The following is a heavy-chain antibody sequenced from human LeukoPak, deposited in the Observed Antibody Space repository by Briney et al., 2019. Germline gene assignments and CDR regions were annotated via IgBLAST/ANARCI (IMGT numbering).Heavy chain of an antibody. V-gene: IGHV4-59*08. CDR2: IYYSGST. J-gene: IGHJ5*02. D-gene: IGHD4-17*01. Sequence: MPSETLSLTCTVSGGSISSYYWSWIRQPPGKGLEWIGYIYYSGSTYYNPSLKSRVTISVDTSKNQFSLKLNSVTAADSAVYYCARCGAKLNWFDPWGQGTLVTVSS. CDR1: GGSISSYY. CDR3: ARCGAKLNWFDP.